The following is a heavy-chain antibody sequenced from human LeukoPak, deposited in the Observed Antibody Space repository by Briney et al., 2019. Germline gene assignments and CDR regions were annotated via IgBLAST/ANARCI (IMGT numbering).Heavy chain of an antibody. J-gene: IGHJ3*02. CDR1: GGSISSSSYY. CDR2: IYYSGST. V-gene: IGHV4-39*01. Sequence: PSETLSLTCTVSGGSISSSSYYWGWIRQPPGKGLEWIGSIYYSGSTYYNPSLKSRVTISVDTSKNQFSLKLSSVTAADTAVYYCARGRYDFWGGYYSAFDIWGQGTMVTVSS. D-gene: IGHD3-3*01. CDR3: ARGRYDFWGGYYSAFDI.